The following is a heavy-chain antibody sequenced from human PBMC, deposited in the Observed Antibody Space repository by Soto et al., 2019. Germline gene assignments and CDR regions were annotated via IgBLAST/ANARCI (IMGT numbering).Heavy chain of an antibody. V-gene: IGHV5-51*01. D-gene: IGHD3-22*01. CDR1: GYSFTSYW. Sequence: GESLKISCKGSGYSFTSYWIGWVRQMPGKGLEWMGIIYPGDSDTRYSPSFQGQVTISADKSISTAYLQWSSLKASDTAMYYCARPGSYYYDSSGYWVGAFDIWGQGTMVTVSS. CDR2: IYPGDSDT. J-gene: IGHJ3*02. CDR3: ARPGSYYYDSSGYWVGAFDI.